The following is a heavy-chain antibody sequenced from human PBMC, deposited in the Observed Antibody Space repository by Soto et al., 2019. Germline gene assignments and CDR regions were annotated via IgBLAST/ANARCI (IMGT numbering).Heavy chain of an antibody. J-gene: IGHJ3*01. D-gene: IGHD1-26*01. CDR1: GFTFSNFA. CDR2: ISGSGANT. V-gene: IGHV3-23*01. CDR3: ARQWELLYAFDV. Sequence: GGSLRLSCAASGFTFSNFAMTWVRQAPGKGLEWVSAISGSGANTYYADSVKGRFTISRDNSKNTLYVQMNSLRVEGTAVYYCARQWELLYAFDVWGKGTMVTVSS.